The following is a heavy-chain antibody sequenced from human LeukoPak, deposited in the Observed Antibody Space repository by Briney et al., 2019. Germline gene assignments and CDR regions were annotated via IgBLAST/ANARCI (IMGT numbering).Heavy chain of an antibody. CDR2: ISISSSYI. V-gene: IGHV3-21*01. D-gene: IGHD2-2*01. CDR3: ARDICSSTSCYRYYYYGMEV. CDR1: GFTFRGFS. J-gene: IGHJ6*02. Sequence: PGGSLRLSCAASGFTFRGFSMTWVRQAPGKGLEWVSSISISSSYIYYADSVKGQFTISRDNAKNSLYLQMNSLRAEDTAVYDCARDICSSTSCYRYYYYGMEVWGQGTTVTVS.